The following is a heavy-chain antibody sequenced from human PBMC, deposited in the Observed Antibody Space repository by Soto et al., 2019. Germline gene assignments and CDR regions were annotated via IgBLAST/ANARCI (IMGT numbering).Heavy chain of an antibody. J-gene: IGHJ4*02. V-gene: IGHV1-18*01. Sequence: ASVKVSCKASGYTFTSYGISWVRQAPGQGLEWMGWISAYNGNTNYAQKLQGRVTMTTDTSTSTAYMELRSLRSDDTAVYYCARAGTSPITMIVVEDYWGQGTLVTSPQ. CDR1: GYTFTSYG. CDR3: ARAGTSPITMIVVEDY. CDR2: ISAYNGNT. D-gene: IGHD3-22*01.